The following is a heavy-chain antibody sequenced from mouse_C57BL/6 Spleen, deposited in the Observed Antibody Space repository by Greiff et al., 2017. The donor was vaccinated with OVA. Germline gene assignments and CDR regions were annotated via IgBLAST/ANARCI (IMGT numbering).Heavy chain of an antibody. D-gene: IGHD1-1*01. V-gene: IGHV1-80*01. CDR3: AREEDYYDYFDD. J-gene: IGHJ2*01. CDR1: GYAFSSYW. CDR2: IYPGDGDT. Sequence: QVQLQQSGAELVKPGASVKISCKASGYAFSSYWMNWVKQRPGKGLEWIGQIYPGDGDTNYNGKFKGKATLTADKSSSTAYMQLSSLTSEDSAVYFCAREEDYYDYFDDWGKGTTLTVSS.